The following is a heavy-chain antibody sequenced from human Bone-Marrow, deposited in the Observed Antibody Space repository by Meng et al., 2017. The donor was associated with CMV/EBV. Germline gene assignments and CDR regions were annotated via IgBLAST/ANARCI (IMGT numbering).Heavy chain of an antibody. V-gene: IGHV4-39*06. J-gene: IGHJ4*02. CDR2: IYYSGST. CDR1: GGSISSSSYY. CDR3: SRGYYDFWSGYYNMYYCDY. D-gene: IGHD3-3*01. Sequence: SETLSLTCTVSGGSISSSSYYWGWIRQPPGKGLEWIGCIYYSGSTYYNPSLKSRVTISVDTSKNQFPLKLSSVTAADTAVYYWSRGYYDFWSGYYNMYYCDYGGQGKLVTVPA.